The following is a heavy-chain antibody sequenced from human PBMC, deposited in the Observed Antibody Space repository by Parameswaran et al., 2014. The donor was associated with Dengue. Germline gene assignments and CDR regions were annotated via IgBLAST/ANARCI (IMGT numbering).Heavy chain of an antibody. J-gene: IGHJ3*02. V-gene: IGHV4-30-2*01. Sequence: RWIRQPPGKGLEWIGYIYHSGSTYYNPSLKSRVTISVDRSKNQFSLKLSSVTAADTAVYYCARDLMVGAFDIWGQGTIVTVSS. D-gene: IGHD2-8*02. CDR2: IYHSGST. CDR3: ARDLMVGAFDI.